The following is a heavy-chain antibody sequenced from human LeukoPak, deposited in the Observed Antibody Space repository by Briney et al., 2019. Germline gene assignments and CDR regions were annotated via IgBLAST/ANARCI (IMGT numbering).Heavy chain of an antibody. CDR3: AKGSTGGKVDWFDP. CDR2: FTAYGGT. Sequence: GGSLRLSCAASGFVFSDYTMMWVRRAPGKGLQWVATFTAYGGTYYAASVKGRFAISRDNSRDTVSLYMNSLRVEDTAMYYCAKGSTGGKVDWFDPWGPGTLVTVSS. J-gene: IGHJ5*02. D-gene: IGHD4-23*01. V-gene: IGHV3-23*01. CDR1: GFVFSDYT.